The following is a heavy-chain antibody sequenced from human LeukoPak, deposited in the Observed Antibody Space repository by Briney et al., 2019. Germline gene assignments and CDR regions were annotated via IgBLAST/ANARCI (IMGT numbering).Heavy chain of an antibody. D-gene: IGHD5-24*01. J-gene: IGHJ3*02. CDR2: LSGSGGST. CDR1: GFTFSSYA. Sequence: GGSLRLSCAASGFTFSSYAMNWVRQAPGKGPEWVSGLSGSGGSTYYADSVKGRFTISRDNSKNTLYLQTNSLRAEDTAVYYCAKEMATTMGDAFDIWGQGTMVTVSS. CDR3: AKEMATTMGDAFDI. V-gene: IGHV3-23*01.